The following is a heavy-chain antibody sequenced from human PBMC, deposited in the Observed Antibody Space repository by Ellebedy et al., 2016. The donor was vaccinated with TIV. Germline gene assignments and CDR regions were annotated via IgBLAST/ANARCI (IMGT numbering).Heavy chain of an antibody. CDR1: GGSFSGYY. V-gene: IGHV4-34*01. CDR3: ASSPEVRVGATSVHY. CDR2: IDHSGST. D-gene: IGHD1-26*01. Sequence: MPSETLSLTCAVYGGSFSGYYWNWIRQPPGKGLEWIGEIDHSGSTNCNPSLKSRVTVSVDTYKNQFSLKLTSGAAADTAVYYCASSPEVRVGATSVHYWGHGNLVTVSS. J-gene: IGHJ4*01.